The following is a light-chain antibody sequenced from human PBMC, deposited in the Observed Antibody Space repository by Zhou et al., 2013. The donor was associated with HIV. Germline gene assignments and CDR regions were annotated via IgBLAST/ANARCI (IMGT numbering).Light chain of an antibody. CDR1: QSLLHTNGYNY. Sequence: DIVMTQSPLSLPVTPGEAASISCRSNQSLLHTNGYNYLDWYLQKPGQSPQLLIYLGSNRASGVPDRFSGSGSGTDFTLKISRVEAEDVGVYYCMQSLQSPFTFGPGTRVEIK. CDR3: MQSLQSPFT. CDR2: LGS. J-gene: IGKJ3*01. V-gene: IGKV2-28*01.